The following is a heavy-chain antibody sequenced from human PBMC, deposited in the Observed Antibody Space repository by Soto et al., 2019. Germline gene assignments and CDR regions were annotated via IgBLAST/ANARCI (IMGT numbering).Heavy chain of an antibody. V-gene: IGHV1-46*01. Sequence: QVQLVQSGAEVKKPGASVKVSCKASGYSFTSYYIHWVRQAPGQGLEWLGIINPADDSTSYEQKFQGRVTVTRDTSTRTVYMELRSLRSEDTALYYCQSSTDYWGQGTLVTVSS. CDR3: QSSTDY. J-gene: IGHJ4*02. CDR2: INPADDST. CDR1: GYSFTSYY.